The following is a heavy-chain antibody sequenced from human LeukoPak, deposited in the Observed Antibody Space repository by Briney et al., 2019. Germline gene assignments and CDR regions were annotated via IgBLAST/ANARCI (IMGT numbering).Heavy chain of an antibody. CDR3: ARRGELPFCDY. D-gene: IGHD1-26*01. J-gene: IGHJ4*02. V-gene: IGHV4-34*01. CDR1: GGSFSGYY. Sequence: SETLSLTCAVYGGSFSGYYWSWIGQPPGKGLEWIGEINHSGSTNYNPSLKSRVTISVDTSKNQFSLKLSSVTAADTAVYYCARRGELPFCDYWGQGTLVTVSS. CDR2: INHSGST.